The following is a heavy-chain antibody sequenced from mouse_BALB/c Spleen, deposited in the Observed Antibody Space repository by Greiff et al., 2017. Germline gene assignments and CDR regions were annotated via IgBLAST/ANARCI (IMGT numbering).Heavy chain of an antibody. V-gene: IGHV1-7*01. CDR2: INPSTGYT. Sequence: QVQLKQSGAELAKPGASVKMSCKASGYTFTSYWMHWVKQRPGQGLEWIGYINPSTGYTEYNQKFKDKATLTADKSSSTAYMQLSSLTSEDSAVYYCAREGSTMIPWFAYWGQGTLVTVSA. CDR1: GYTFTSYW. D-gene: IGHD2-4*01. CDR3: AREGSTMIPWFAY. J-gene: IGHJ3*01.